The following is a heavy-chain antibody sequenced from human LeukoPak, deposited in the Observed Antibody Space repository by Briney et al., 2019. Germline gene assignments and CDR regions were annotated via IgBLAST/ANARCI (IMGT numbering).Heavy chain of an antibody. CDR2: ISSSSKYI. D-gene: IGHD1-26*01. V-gene: IGHV3-21*01. CDR3: AREDRELFDY. J-gene: IGHJ4*02. Sequence: WGSLRLSCAASGFTFSTYSMNWVRQAPGKGLEWVSSISSSSKYIYYADSVKGRFTISRDNAKNSLYLQMNSLRAEDTAVYYCAREDRELFDYWGQGTLVTVSS. CDR1: GFTFSTYS.